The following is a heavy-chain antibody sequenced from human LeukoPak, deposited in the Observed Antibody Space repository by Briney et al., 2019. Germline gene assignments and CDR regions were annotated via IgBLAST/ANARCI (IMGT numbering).Heavy chain of an antibody. J-gene: IGHJ4*02. V-gene: IGHV3-7*01. CDR2: INQGGSVQ. Sequence: PGGSLTLSCAASGFTFSSYWMSWVRQAPGKGLEWVANINQGGSVQYYMDSVKSRFTISRDDAKNSLYLQMNSLRDEDTAVYYCARVEYSGRNLEYWGQGTLVTVSS. CDR1: GFTFSSYW. CDR3: ARVEYSGRNLEY. D-gene: IGHD1-26*01.